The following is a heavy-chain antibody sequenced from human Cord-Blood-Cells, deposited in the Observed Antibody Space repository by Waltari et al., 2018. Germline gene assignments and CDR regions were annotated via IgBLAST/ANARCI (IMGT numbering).Heavy chain of an antibody. CDR3: ARRIAAHAFDI. V-gene: IGHV1-69*01. Sequence: QVQLVQSGAEGRTPGSSVQVSCKVSGGPFSSYATTWVRQAPGQGLEWMGGIIPIFGTANYAQKFQGRVTITADESTSTAYMELSSLRSEDTAVYYCARRIAAHAFDIWGQGTMVTVSS. D-gene: IGHD6-6*01. CDR1: GGPFSSYA. CDR2: IIPIFGTA. J-gene: IGHJ3*02.